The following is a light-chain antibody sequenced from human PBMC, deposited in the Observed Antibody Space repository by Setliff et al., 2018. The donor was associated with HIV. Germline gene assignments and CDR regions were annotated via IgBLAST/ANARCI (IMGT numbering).Light chain of an antibody. CDR1: SSDVGGYNY. Sequence: QSALTQPRSVSGSPGQSVTISCTGTSSDVGGYNYVSWYQQDPGKAPKLMIYDVSKRPSGVPDRFSGSKSGSTASLTISGLQAEDEADYYCSSYSSSRPRVFGTGTKVTVL. V-gene: IGLV2-11*01. J-gene: IGLJ1*01. CDR3: SSYSSSRPRV. CDR2: DVS.